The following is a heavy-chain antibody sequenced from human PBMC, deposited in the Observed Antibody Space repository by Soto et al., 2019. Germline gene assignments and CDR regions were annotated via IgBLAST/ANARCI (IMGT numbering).Heavy chain of an antibody. CDR2: INPSGGST. V-gene: IGHV1-46*01. Sequence: ASVKVSCKASGYTFTSYYMHWVRQAPGQGLEWMGIINPSGGSTSYAQKFQGRVTMTRDTSTSTVYMELSSLRSEDTAVYYCARDLGYYDSSGYSFDYWGQGTLVTVSS. CDR1: GYTFTSYY. CDR3: ARDLGYYDSSGYSFDY. D-gene: IGHD3-22*01. J-gene: IGHJ4*02.